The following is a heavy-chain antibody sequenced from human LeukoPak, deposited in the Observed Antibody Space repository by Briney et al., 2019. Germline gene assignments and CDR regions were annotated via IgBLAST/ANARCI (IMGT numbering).Heavy chain of an antibody. D-gene: IGHD3-3*01. CDR3: ATWSPIAWQDFDY. CDR2: ISSSGATI. J-gene: IGHJ4*02. V-gene: IGHV3-48*03. Sequence: GGSLRLSCVDSGFTLTSYEVNCVPQAPGKGLEWISYISSSGATIYYADSVKGRLTISRDNAKNSLYLQMNTLRAEDTALYYCATWSPIAWQDFDYWGQGTLVTVAS. CDR1: GFTLTSYE.